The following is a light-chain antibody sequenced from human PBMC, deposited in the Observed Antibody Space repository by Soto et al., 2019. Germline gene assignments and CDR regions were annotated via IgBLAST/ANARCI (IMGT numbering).Light chain of an antibody. CDR2: DAS. CDR1: RTVFSTADNQNF. J-gene: IGKJ2*01. V-gene: IGKV4-1*01. CDR3: HQYYGSPYS. Sequence: DIAMTQAPDSLVVALGERATINCKSGRTVFSTADNQNFLAWYQQRPGQPPKLLIYDASTRAPGVPARFIGSGSATEFTLTVAGLQPEDVAVYYCHQYYGSPYSFGQGTRLEI.